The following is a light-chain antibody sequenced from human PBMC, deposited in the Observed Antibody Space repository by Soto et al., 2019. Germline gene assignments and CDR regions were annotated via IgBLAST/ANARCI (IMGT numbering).Light chain of an antibody. CDR1: SSDVDGYNY. CDR3: SSYTSSSPLV. J-gene: IGLJ1*01. CDR2: EVS. V-gene: IGLV2-14*01. Sequence: QSALTQPASVSGSPGQSITISCTGTSSDVDGYNYVSWYQQHPGKAPKLMIYEVSNRPSGVSNGFSGPKSGNTASLTISGLQGDDEACYCRSSYTSSSPLVFGTGTKLTVL.